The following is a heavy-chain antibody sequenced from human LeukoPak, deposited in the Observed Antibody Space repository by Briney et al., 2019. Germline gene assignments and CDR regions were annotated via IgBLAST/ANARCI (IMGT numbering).Heavy chain of an antibody. V-gene: IGHV1-69*05. Sequence: GASVKVSCKASGGTFSSYAISWVRQAPGQGLEWMGGIIPIFGTANYAQKFQGRVTVTRDTSTSTVHMELSGLRSEDTAVYYCARDQGAFDYWGQGTLVTVSS. D-gene: IGHD1-26*01. CDR2: IIPIFGTA. CDR3: ARDQGAFDY. CDR1: GGTFSSYA. J-gene: IGHJ4*02.